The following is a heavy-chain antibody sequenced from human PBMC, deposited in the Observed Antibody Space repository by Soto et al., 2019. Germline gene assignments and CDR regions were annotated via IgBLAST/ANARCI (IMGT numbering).Heavy chain of an antibody. Sequence: PGGSLRLSCAASGFTFSSYGMHWVRQAPGKGLEWVAVISYDGSNKYYADSVKGRFTISRDNSKNTLYLQMNSLRAEDTAVYYCAKDWADIVVVPAASQGIRYYYYGMDVWGQGTTVTVSS. CDR2: ISYDGSNK. CDR3: AKDWADIVVVPAASQGIRYYYYGMDV. CDR1: GFTFSSYG. J-gene: IGHJ6*02. V-gene: IGHV3-30*18. D-gene: IGHD2-2*01.